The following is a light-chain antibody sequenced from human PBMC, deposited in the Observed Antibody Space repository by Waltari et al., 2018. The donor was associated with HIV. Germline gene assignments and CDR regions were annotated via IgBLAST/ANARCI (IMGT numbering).Light chain of an antibody. CDR3: CSYAGSSTLV. J-gene: IGLJ3*02. Sequence: QSALTQPASVSGSPRQSITIPCTGTSNNIRPYNLVYWHQQHPGKAPKTLIYEVSQRPSGVSNRFSGSKSGNTASLTISGLQAEDEADYYCCSYAGSSTLVFGGGTKVTVL. CDR1: SNNIRPYNL. CDR2: EVS. V-gene: IGLV2-23*02.